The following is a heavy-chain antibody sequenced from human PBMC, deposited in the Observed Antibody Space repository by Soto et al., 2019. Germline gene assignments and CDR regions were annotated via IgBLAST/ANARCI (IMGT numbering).Heavy chain of an antibody. Sequence: QVQLVQSGAEVKKPGASVKVSCKASGYTFTSYGISWVRQAPGQGLEWMGWISAYNGNTNYAQKLQGRVTMTTDTSTSTAYRELRSLRFDDTAVYYCASDRGSYALDYWGQGTLVTVPS. J-gene: IGHJ4*02. CDR2: ISAYNGNT. CDR3: ASDRGSYALDY. D-gene: IGHD1-26*01. V-gene: IGHV1-18*01. CDR1: GYTFTSYG.